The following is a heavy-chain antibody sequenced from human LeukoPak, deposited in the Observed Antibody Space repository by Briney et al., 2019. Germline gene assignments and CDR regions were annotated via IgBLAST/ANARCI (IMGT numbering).Heavy chain of an antibody. CDR1: GGSFSGYY. V-gene: IGHV4-34*01. D-gene: IGHD3-10*01. J-gene: IGHJ4*02. CDR2: INHSGST. Sequence: SETLSLTCAVYGGSFSGYYWSWIRQPPGKGLEWIGEINHSGSTNYNPSLKSRVTISVDTSKNQFSLKLSSVTAADTAVYCCARSSYYYGLYYFDYWGQGTLVTVSS. CDR3: ARSSYYYGLYYFDY.